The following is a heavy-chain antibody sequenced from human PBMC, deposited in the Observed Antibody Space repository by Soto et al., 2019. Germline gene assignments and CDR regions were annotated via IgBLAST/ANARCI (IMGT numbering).Heavy chain of an antibody. J-gene: IGHJ5*02. Sequence: PXVTLSLTCTVSGYSISSGYHWSCIRQPPGKGLEWLGSVHYSGNTYYNPSLKSRLTISVDKSKNQFSLNLSSVTAADTAVYYCARQDRVVAEGRWFDPWGQGTLVTVSS. CDR1: GYSISSGYH. V-gene: IGHV4-38-2*02. CDR3: ARQDRVVAEGRWFDP. D-gene: IGHD2-15*01. CDR2: VHYSGNT.